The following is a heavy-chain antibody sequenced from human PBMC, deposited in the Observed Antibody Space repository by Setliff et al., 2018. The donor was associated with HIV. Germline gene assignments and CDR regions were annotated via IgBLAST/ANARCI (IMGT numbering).Heavy chain of an antibody. Sequence: ASVKVSCKASGYSFTGYYIHWVRQAPGQGLEWMGWISAYNGNTNYAQKFQGRVSMTIDTSTSTAYMGLRSLRSDDTAVYYCARGTTPLGWFDPWGQGTLVTVSS. V-gene: IGHV1-18*04. J-gene: IGHJ5*02. CDR1: GYSFTGYY. D-gene: IGHD2-2*01. CDR2: ISAYNGNT. CDR3: ARGTTPLGWFDP.